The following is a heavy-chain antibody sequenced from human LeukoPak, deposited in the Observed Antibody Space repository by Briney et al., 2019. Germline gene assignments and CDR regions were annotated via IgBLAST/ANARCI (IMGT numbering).Heavy chain of an antibody. D-gene: IGHD3-22*01. CDR1: GFTFSSYA. CDR2: ISGSGGST. J-gene: IGHJ4*02. V-gene: IGHV3-23*01. Sequence: GGSLRLSCAASGFTFSSYAMSWVRQAPGKGLEWVSAISGSGGSTYYADSVKGRFTISKDNSKNTLYLQMNSLRAEDTAVYYCAKDLSLYDSSGYRGAPAGYWGQGTLVTVSS. CDR3: AKDLSLYDSSGYRGAPAGY.